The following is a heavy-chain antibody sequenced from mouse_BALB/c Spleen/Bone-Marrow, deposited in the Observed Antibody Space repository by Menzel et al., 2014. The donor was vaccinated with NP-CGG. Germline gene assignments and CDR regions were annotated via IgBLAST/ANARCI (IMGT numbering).Heavy chain of an antibody. Sequence: EVKLMESGPELVKPGASVKISCKASGYTFTDYNMHWVKQSHGKSLEWIGYIYPYNGGTGYNQKFKSKATLTVDNSSSTAYMELRSLTSEDSAVYYCARREAVVADFDYWGQGTSVTVSS. CDR2: IYPYNGGT. J-gene: IGHJ4*01. CDR3: ARREAVVADFDY. D-gene: IGHD1-1*01. CDR1: GYTFTDYN. V-gene: IGHV1S29*02.